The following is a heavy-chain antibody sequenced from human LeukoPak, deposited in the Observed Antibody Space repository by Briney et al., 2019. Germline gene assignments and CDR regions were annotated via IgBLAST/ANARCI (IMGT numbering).Heavy chain of an antibody. Sequence: ASVKVSCKTSGYSFTSYGISWVRQAPGQGLEWMGWISGYNGNTNYAQKLQGRVTMTTDTSTSTAYMELRSLRSDDTAVYYCARLDYYDSSGYYTGDYWGQGTLVTVSS. CDR2: ISGYNGNT. V-gene: IGHV1-18*01. D-gene: IGHD3-22*01. CDR1: GYSFTSYG. CDR3: ARLDYYDSSGYYTGDY. J-gene: IGHJ4*02.